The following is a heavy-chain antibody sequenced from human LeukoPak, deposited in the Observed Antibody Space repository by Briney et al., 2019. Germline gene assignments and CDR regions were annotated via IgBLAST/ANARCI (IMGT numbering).Heavy chain of an antibody. CDR1: GGSIRDYY. CDR3: AREPGVNDFWSSGPLDPRSWLDP. V-gene: IGHV4-59*01. J-gene: IGHJ5*02. CDR2: MHYSGNT. Sequence: PSETLSLTCTVSGGSIRDYYWSWIRQAPGKGLEWIGYMHYSGNTKYNPSLKSRVIISLDTSKNQLSLKVTSVTAADTAVYYCAREPGVNDFWSSGPLDPRSWLDPWGQGTLVTVSS. D-gene: IGHD3-3*01.